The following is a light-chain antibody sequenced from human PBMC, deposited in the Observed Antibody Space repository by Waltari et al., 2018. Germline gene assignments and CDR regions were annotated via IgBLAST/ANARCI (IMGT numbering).Light chain of an antibody. CDR3: QQYYSNPRM. Sequence: DIVMTQSPDSLAVSLGERATINCKSSQSVLYSSNNKNYLAWYQQKPGQPPKLLIYWASTRESGVPDRFSGSGSGTDFTLTISSLQAEDVAVYYYQQYYSNPRMFGQGTKVEIK. CDR2: WAS. J-gene: IGKJ1*01. V-gene: IGKV4-1*01. CDR1: QSVLYSSNNKNY.